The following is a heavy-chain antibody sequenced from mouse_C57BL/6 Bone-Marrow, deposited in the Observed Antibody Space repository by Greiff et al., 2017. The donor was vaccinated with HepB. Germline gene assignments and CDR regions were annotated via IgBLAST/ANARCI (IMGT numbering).Heavy chain of an antibody. CDR1: GYTFTSYW. J-gene: IGHJ2*01. CDR3: TRIYYYGSSYRYFDY. D-gene: IGHD1-1*01. CDR2: IYPGNSDT. V-gene: IGHV1-5*01. Sequence: EVQLQQSGPVLARPGASVKMSCKTSGYTFTSYWMHWVKQRPGQGLEWIGAIYPGNSDTSYNQKFKGKAKLTAVTSASTAYMELSSLTNEDSAVYYCTRIYYYGSSYRYFDYWGQGTTLTVSS.